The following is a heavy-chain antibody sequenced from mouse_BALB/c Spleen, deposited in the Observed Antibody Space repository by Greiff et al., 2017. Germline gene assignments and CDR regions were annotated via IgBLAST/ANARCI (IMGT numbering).Heavy chain of an antibody. CDR3: ARTYGNSMYYFDY. J-gene: IGHJ2*01. V-gene: IGHV1S34*01. Sequence: LVKTGASVKISCKASGYSFTGYYMHWVKQSHGQSLEWIGYISCYNGATSYNQKFKGKATFTVDTSSSPAYMQFNSLTSEDSAVFDCARTYGNSMYYFDYWGQGTTLTVSS. CDR1: GYSFTGYY. CDR2: ISCYNGAT. D-gene: IGHD2-10*02.